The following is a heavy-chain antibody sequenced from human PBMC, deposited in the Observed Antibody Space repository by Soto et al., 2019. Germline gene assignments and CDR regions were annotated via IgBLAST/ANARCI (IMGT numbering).Heavy chain of an antibody. Sequence: EVQLVESGGGLVQPGGSLRLSCAASGFTFSDHYMDWVRQAPGKGLEWVGRIRNKRNSYTTEYAASVKGRFTISRDDSQNSLYLQMNSLKTEDMAVYWCANSLGGNGHWGQGTLVTVSS. CDR3: ANSLGGNGH. D-gene: IGHD2-15*01. CDR1: GFTFSDHY. V-gene: IGHV3-72*01. CDR2: IRNKRNSYTT. J-gene: IGHJ4*02.